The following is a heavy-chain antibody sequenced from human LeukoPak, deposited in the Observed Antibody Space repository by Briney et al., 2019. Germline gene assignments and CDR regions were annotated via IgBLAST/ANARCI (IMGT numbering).Heavy chain of an antibody. CDR1: GGSISSYY. Sequence: SETLSLTCTVSGGSISSYYWSWIRQPPGKGLEWIGYIYYSGSTNYNPSLKSRVTISVDTSRNQFSLKLSSVTAADTAVYYCARGGSGWLIDWGQGTLVTVSS. CDR3: ARGGSGWLID. V-gene: IGHV4-59*01. J-gene: IGHJ4*02. CDR2: IYYSGST. D-gene: IGHD6-19*01.